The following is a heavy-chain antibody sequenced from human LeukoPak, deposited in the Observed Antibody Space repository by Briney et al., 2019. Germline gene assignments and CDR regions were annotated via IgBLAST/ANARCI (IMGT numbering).Heavy chain of an antibody. CDR1: GGSISSYY. CDR3: AVGSGSYYNAVGFDP. CDR2: IYYSGRT. D-gene: IGHD3-10*01. Sequence: SETLSLTCTVSGGSISSYYWSWIRQPPGKGLEWIGYIYYSGRTKYNPSLKSRVTISVDTSKNQFSLKLSSVTAADTAVYYCAVGSGSYYNAVGFDPWGQGTLVTVSS. J-gene: IGHJ5*02. V-gene: IGHV4-59*12.